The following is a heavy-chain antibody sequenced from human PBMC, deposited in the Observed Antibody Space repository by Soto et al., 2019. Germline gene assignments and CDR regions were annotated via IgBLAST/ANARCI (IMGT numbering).Heavy chain of an antibody. CDR2: ISSSSSYT. J-gene: IGHJ4*02. V-gene: IGHV3-11*06. D-gene: IGHD2-2*01. Sequence: LSLTCTVSGGSISSYYMSWIRQAPGKGLEWVSYISSSSSYTNYADSVKGRFTISRDNAKNSLYLQMNSLRAEDTAVYYCARLPALLGYCSSTSCPPYYFDYWGQGTLVTVSS. CDR1: GGSISSYY. CDR3: ARLPALLGYCSSTSCPPYYFDY.